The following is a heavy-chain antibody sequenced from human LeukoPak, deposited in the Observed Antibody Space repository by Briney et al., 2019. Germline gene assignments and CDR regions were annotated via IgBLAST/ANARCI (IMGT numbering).Heavy chain of an antibody. J-gene: IGHJ4*02. Sequence: GGSLRLSCAASGFTFNNYNMNWVRQAPGKALEWVSSITSSGTYIFYADSVKGRFTISRDNAKNSLYLQMNSLGPEDTAVYYCARGLQDYWGQGTLVTVSS. V-gene: IGHV3-21*01. CDR1: GFTFNNYN. CDR3: ARGLQDY. CDR2: ITSSGTYI. D-gene: IGHD5-24*01.